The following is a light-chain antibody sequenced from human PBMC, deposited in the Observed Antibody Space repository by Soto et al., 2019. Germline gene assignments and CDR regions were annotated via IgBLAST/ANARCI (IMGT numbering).Light chain of an antibody. CDR3: QQSYSIPYT. Sequence: DIQMTQSPSSLSAYVGDRVTITCRASQNINNYLNWYQHNPGKAPKILIYVASTLQSGVPSRFSGSGSGTDFILTISSLQPDDLATYYYQQSYSIPYTFGQGTKMEIK. CDR1: QNINNY. J-gene: IGKJ2*01. CDR2: VAS. V-gene: IGKV1-39*01.